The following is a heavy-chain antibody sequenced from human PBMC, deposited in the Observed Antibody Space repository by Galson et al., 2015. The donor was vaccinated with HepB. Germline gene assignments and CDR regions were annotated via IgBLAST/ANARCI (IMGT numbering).Heavy chain of an antibody. CDR1: GVTFSDAS. V-gene: IGHV3-73*01. Sequence: SLRLSCAASGVTFSDASVHWVRQASGQGLEWVGRISRKAYNYATSHAASVKGRFTVSRDDSKNTAYLQMNSLRAEDTAVYYCAKGRRSGWFHDYWGQGTLVTVSS. J-gene: IGHJ4*02. D-gene: IGHD6-19*01. CDR3: AKGRRSGWFHDY. CDR2: ISRKAYNYAT.